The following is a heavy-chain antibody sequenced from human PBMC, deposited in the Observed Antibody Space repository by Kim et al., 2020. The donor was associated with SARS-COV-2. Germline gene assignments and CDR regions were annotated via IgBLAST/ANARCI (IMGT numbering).Heavy chain of an antibody. Sequence: GGSLRLSCTASGFTFGDYAMSWFRQAPGKGLEWVGFIRSKAYGGTTEYAASVKGRFTISRDDSKSIAYLQMNSLKTEDTAVYYCTRDGIVVVPAATAAGDAFDIWGQGTMVTVSS. CDR2: IRSKAYGGTT. D-gene: IGHD2-2*01. CDR3: TRDGIVVVPAATAAGDAFDI. V-gene: IGHV3-49*03. CDR1: GFTFGDYA. J-gene: IGHJ3*02.